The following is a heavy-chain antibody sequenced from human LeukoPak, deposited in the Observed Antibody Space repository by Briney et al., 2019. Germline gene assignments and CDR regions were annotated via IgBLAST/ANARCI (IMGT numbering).Heavy chain of an antibody. J-gene: IGHJ5*02. CDR1: GFTFSSYS. CDR3: ARDEGYVLGFDP. Sequence: GGSLRLSCAASGFTFSSYSMNWVRQAPGKGLEWVSSISSSSSYIYYADSVKGRFTISRDNAKNSLYLQMNSLRAEDTAVYYCARDEGYVLGFDPWGQGTLVTVSS. CDR2: ISSSSSYI. D-gene: IGHD5-12*01. V-gene: IGHV3-21*01.